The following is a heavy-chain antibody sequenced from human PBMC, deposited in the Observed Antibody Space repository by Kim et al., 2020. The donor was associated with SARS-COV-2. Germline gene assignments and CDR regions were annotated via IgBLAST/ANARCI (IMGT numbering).Heavy chain of an antibody. CDR2: IIPIFGTA. CDR1: GGTFSSYA. J-gene: IGHJ6*02. D-gene: IGHD5-18*01. V-gene: IGHV1-69*13. CDR3: ARGGRGYTALTAYYYYGMDV. Sequence: SVKVSCKASGGTFSSYAISWVRQAPGQGLEWMGGIIPIFGTANYAQKFQGRVTITADESTSTAYMELSSLRSEDTAVYYCARGGRGYTALTAYYYYGMDVWGQGTTVTVSS.